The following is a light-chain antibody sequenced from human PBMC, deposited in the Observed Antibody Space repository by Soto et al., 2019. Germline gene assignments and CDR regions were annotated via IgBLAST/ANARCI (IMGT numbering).Light chain of an antibody. CDR1: QSVSSY. V-gene: IGKV3-11*01. CDR3: QQRSNWPIT. Sequence: EIVLTQSPATLSLSPGERATLSCRASQSVSSYLAWYQQKPGQAPRLLIYDTSNRATGIPPRFSGSGSGTDFILTISSLEPEDFAVYYCQQRSNWPITFGQGTRLDIK. J-gene: IGKJ5*01. CDR2: DTS.